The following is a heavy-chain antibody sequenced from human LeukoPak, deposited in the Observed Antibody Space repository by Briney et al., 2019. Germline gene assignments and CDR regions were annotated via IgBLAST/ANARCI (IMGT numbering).Heavy chain of an antibody. CDR3: ASVTAVTTKGHGAFDI. CDR2: IYDSGST. J-gene: IGHJ3*02. D-gene: IGHD4-17*01. V-gene: IGHV4-59*01. CDR1: GGSISSYY. Sequence: SETLSLTCTVSGGSISSYYWSWIRQPPGKGLEWIGYIYDSGSTKYNSSLKSRVTISRDTSKNQFSLKLSSVTAADTAVYYCASVTAVTTKGHGAFDIWGQGTMVTVSS.